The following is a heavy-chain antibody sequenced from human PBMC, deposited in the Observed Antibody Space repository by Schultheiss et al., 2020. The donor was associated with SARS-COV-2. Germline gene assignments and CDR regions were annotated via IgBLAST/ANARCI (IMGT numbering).Heavy chain of an antibody. D-gene: IGHD5-18*01. J-gene: IGHJ3*02. CDR1: GFTFSDYY. V-gene: IGHV3-30*03. CDR3: ARDRYSYGLNAFDI. Sequence: GGSLRLSCAASGFTFSDYYMTWIRQAPGKGLEWVAVISYDGSNKYYADSVKGRFTISRDNSKNTLYLQMNSLRAEDTAVYYCARDRYSYGLNAFDIWGQGTMVTVSS. CDR2: ISYDGSNK.